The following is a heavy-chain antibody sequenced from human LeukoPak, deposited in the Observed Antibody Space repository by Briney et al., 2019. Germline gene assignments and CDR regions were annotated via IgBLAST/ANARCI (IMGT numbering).Heavy chain of an antibody. CDR3: ARGAYDSSGYYVAY. V-gene: IGHV4-34*01. J-gene: IGHJ4*02. CDR1: GGSISSYY. CDR2: INHSGST. Sequence: SETLSLTCTVSGGSISSYYWSWIRQPPGKGLEWIGEINHSGSTNYNPSLKSRVTISVDTSKNQFSLKLSSVTAADTAVYYCARGAYDSSGYYVAYWGQGTLVTVSS. D-gene: IGHD3-22*01.